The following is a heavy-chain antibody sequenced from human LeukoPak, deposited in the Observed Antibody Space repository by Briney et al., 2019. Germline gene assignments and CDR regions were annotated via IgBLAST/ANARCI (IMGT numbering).Heavy chain of an antibody. J-gene: IGHJ4*02. CDR3: TTGSSSWYWGGDY. V-gene: IGHV3-15*01. D-gene: IGHD6-13*01. CDR2: IKSKTDGGTT. CDR1: GFTFSNAW. Sequence: PGGSLRLSCAASGFTFSNAWMSWVRQAPGKGLEWVGRIKSKTDGGTTDYAAPVKGRFTISRDDSKNTLYLQMNSLKTEDTAVYYCTTGSSSWYWGGDYWGQGTLVTVSS.